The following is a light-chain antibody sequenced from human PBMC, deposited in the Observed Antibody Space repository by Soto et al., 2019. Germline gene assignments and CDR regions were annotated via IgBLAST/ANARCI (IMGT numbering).Light chain of an antibody. V-gene: IGLV1-44*01. Sequence: QSVLTQPPSASGPPGQRVTISCSGRASNIGSNFVSWYQVVPGTAPKLLIYTNSHRPSGVPDRFSGSRSGTSASLAISGLQSDDEADYFCATWDDNGKGPVFGGGTQLTVL. CDR2: TNS. J-gene: IGLJ2*01. CDR3: ATWDDNGKGPV. CDR1: ASNIGSNF.